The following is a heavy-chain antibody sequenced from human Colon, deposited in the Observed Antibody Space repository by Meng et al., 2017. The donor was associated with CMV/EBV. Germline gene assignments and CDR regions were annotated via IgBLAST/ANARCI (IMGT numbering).Heavy chain of an antibody. D-gene: IGHD1-14*01. CDR2: TYYGGTT. CDR1: GFSISSGYH. CDR3: ARELPRAQ. J-gene: IGHJ4*02. V-gene: IGHV4-38-2*02. Sequence: GSLRLSCSVSGFSISSGYHWGWIRQSPEKGLEWIGTTYYGGTTTYNPSLKNRVRISIDTSKNQFFLKLDSVTAADTAVYFCARELPRAQWGQGILVTVSS.